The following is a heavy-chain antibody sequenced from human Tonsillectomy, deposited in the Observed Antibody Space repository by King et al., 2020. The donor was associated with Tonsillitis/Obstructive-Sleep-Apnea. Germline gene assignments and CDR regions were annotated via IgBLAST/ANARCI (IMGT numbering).Heavy chain of an antibody. Sequence: QLVQSGGGLVKPGGSLRLSCAASGFTFRSWSMNWVRQAPGKCLEWVSVIRSRGAYIYYADSVQGRFRISRDDATNTLYLQMNSLRVEDTAVYYCARDGSGWSRDYWGQGTLVTVSS. V-gene: IGHV3-21*01. J-gene: IGHJ1*01. D-gene: IGHD6-19*01. CDR2: IRSRGAYI. CDR3: ARDGSGWSRDY. CDR1: GFTFRSWS.